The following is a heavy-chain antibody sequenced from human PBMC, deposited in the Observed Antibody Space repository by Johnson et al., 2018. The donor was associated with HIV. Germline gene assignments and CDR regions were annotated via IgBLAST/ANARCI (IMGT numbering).Heavy chain of an antibody. V-gene: IGHV3-7*05. J-gene: IGHJ3*01. CDR3: VRDFGHWDDAFGF. CDR1: GFNFTYYW. CDR2: IKRDGSET. Sequence: EVQLVESGGNLVQPGGALRLSCAASGFNFTYYWMSWVRQAPGKGLEWVANIKRDGSETYYGDSVKGRFPISRDNAKNSLYLQMNSLRVEDTAMYYCVRDFGHWDDAFGFWGRGTKVTVSS. D-gene: IGHD7-27*01.